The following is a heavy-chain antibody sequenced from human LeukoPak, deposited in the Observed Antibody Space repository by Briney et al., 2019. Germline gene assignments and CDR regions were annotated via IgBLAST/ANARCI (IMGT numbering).Heavy chain of an antibody. CDR3: AKSPWVGSSGYYGY. CDR2: ISGSGGST. D-gene: IGHD3-22*01. CDR1: GFTFSSYA. Sequence: GGSLRLSCAASGFTFSSYAMSWVRQAPGKGLEWVSAISGSGGSTYYADSVKGRFTISRDNSKNTLYLQMNSLRAEDTAVYYCAKSPWVGSSGYYGYWGQGTLVTVSS. V-gene: IGHV3-23*01. J-gene: IGHJ4*02.